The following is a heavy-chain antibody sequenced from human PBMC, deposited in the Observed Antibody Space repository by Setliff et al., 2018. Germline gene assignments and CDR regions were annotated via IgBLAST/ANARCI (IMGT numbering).Heavy chain of an antibody. CDR2: ISSSGSTI. CDR3: ARDSGPKLVTHDYYYNGVDV. V-gene: IGHV3-11*04. J-gene: IGHJ6*02. Sequence: GGSLRLSCAASGFTFSDYYMSWIRQAPGKGLEWVSYISSSGSTIYYADSVKGRFTISRDNAKNSLYLQRNSLRVEDTAVYYCARDSGPKLVTHDYYYNGVDVWGQGTTVTVSS. D-gene: IGHD2-21*02. CDR1: GFTFSDYY.